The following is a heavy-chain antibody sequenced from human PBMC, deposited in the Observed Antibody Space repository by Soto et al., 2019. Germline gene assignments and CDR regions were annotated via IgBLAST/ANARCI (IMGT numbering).Heavy chain of an antibody. CDR2: MNANSGNT. Sequence: QVQLVQSGAQVKKPGASVRVSCKASGYTFTSYDVHWVRQATGQGLEWMGRMNANSGNTGSAETFQGRITMTWDTSIATAYMEMSSLRSEDTAVYYCARGYYDISGFYPIGYWGQGTLVTVSS. J-gene: IGHJ4*02. CDR1: GYTFTSYD. V-gene: IGHV1-8*01. CDR3: ARGYYDISGFYPIGY. D-gene: IGHD3-22*01.